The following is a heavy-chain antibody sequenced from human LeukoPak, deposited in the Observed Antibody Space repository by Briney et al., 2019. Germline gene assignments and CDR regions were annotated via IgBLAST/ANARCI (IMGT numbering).Heavy chain of an antibody. J-gene: IGHJ4*02. CDR3: ARFRSAVPFDY. CDR1: GGSISSGGYS. Sequence: PSETLSLTCAVSGGSISSGGYSWSWIRQPPGKGLEWIGYIYHSGSTYYNPSLKSRVTISVDRSKNQFSLKLSSVTAADTAVYYCARFRSAVPFDYWGQGTLVTVSS. CDR2: IYHSGST. V-gene: IGHV4-30-2*01. D-gene: IGHD6-19*01.